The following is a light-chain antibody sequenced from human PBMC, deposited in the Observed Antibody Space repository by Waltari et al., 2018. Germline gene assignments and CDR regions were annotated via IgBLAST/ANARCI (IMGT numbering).Light chain of an antibody. CDR3: HQYNNWPPGGT. J-gene: IGKJ1*01. Sequence: EIVMTQSPAALSVSPGERATLSCRASQSVGINLAWYQQKPGQAPRLRIATASTRATGIPARVSGSGSGTEFTLTINSLQSEDSAIYYCHQYNNWPPGGTFGQGTKVELK. V-gene: IGKV3-15*01. CDR1: QSVGIN. CDR2: TAS.